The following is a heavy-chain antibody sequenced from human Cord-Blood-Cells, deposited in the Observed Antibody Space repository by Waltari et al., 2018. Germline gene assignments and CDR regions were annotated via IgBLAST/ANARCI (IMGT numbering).Heavy chain of an antibody. CDR3: AKFPNYYDSSGYYMGGNAFDI. Sequence: EVQLVESGGGLVQPGRSLRLSCAASGFTFDDYAMHWVRQAPGKGLEWVSGISWNSGSIGYADSVKGRFTISRDNAKNSLYLQMNSLRAEDTALYYCAKFPNYYDSSGYYMGGNAFDIWGQGTMVTVSS. CDR1: GFTFDDYA. CDR2: ISWNSGSI. J-gene: IGHJ3*02. V-gene: IGHV3-9*01. D-gene: IGHD3-22*01.